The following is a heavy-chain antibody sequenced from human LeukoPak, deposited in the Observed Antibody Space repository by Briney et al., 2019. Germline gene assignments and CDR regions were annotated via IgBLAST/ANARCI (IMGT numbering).Heavy chain of an antibody. CDR1: GGSVSSGSYY. CDR2: IYYSGST. Sequence: SETLSLTCTVSGGSVSSGSYYWSWIRQPPGKGLEWIGYIYYSGSTNYNSSLKSRVTISVDTSKNQFSLKLSSVTAADTAVYHCAREAMYSYGNNFDYWGQGTLVTVSS. D-gene: IGHD5-18*01. CDR3: AREAMYSYGNNFDY. J-gene: IGHJ4*02. V-gene: IGHV4-61*01.